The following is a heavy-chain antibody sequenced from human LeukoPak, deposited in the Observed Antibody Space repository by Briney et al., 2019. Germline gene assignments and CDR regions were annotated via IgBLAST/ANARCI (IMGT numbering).Heavy chain of an antibody. CDR2: INHSGST. Sequence: SETLSLTCTVYGGSFSGYYWSWIRQPPGKGLEWIGEINHSGSTYYNPSLKSRVTISVDTSKNQFSLKLSSVTAADTAVYYCARDAPKQNYYGSGSYSSSLHWYFDLWGRGTLVTVSS. CDR3: ARDAPKQNYYGSGSYSSSLHWYFDL. V-gene: IGHV4-34*01. J-gene: IGHJ2*01. CDR1: GGSFSGYY. D-gene: IGHD3-10*01.